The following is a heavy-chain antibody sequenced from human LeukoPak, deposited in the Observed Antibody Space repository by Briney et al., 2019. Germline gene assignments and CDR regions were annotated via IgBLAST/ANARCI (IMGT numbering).Heavy chain of an antibody. V-gene: IGHV3-74*01. J-gene: IGHJ4*02. Sequence: GGSLRLSCGASGFTFSSYWMHWVRQAPGKGQVWVSRIHSDGSSTSYADSVRGRFTISRDDAKGTLYRQMNSLRAEDTAVYYCARSGWPYYFDYWGQGTLVTVSS. CDR2: IHSDGSST. CDR3: ARSGWPYYFDY. CDR1: GFTFSSYW. D-gene: IGHD3-22*01.